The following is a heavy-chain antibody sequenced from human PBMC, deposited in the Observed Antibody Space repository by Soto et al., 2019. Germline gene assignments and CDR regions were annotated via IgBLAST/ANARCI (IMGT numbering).Heavy chain of an antibody. J-gene: IGHJ4*02. CDR2: IVVGSGNT. Sequence: QMQLVQSGPEVKKPGTSVKVSCKASGFTFTSSAVQWVRQARGQRLEWIGWIVVGSGNTNYAQKFQERVTMTRDMSTSTAYMELSSLRSEDTAVYYCAADITYYYGSGSSYWGQGTLVTVSS. CDR1: GFTFTSSA. V-gene: IGHV1-58*01. D-gene: IGHD3-10*01. CDR3: AADITYYYGSGSSY.